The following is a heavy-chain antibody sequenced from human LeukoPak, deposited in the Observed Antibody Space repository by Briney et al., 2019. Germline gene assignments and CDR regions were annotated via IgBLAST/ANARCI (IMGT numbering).Heavy chain of an antibody. Sequence: PGGSLRLSCAASGFTFSSYSMNWVRQAPGKGLEWVSSISSSSSYIYYADSVKGRFTISRDNSKDTLYLQMNSLRAEDTAVYYCARATPYSSSWTDFDYWGQGTLVTVSS. CDR3: ARATPYSSSWTDFDY. J-gene: IGHJ4*02. V-gene: IGHV3-21*01. CDR2: ISSSSSYI. CDR1: GFTFSSYS. D-gene: IGHD6-13*01.